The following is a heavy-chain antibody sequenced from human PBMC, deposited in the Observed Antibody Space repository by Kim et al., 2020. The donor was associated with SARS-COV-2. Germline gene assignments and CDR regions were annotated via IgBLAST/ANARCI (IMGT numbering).Heavy chain of an antibody. Sequence: SETLSLICAVYGGSFNDYYWSWIRQPPGKGLEWSGEINHSGSTNYNPSLRSRVIISVDTSKNQFSLRLSSVTAADTAVYYCAGGQDVDSGRYGGMDVWGQGTPVTVSS. D-gene: IGHD3-10*01. J-gene: IGHJ6*02. V-gene: IGHV4-34*01. CDR3: AGGQDVDSGRYGGMDV. CDR2: INHSGST. CDR1: GGSFNDYY.